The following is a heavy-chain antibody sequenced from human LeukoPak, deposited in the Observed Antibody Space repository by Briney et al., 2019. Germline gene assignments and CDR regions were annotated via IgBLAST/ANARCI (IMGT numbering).Heavy chain of an antibody. V-gene: IGHV3-33*01. CDR1: GFTFSSYG. CDR3: ARWGKGAAAGTTFDY. CDR2: IWYDGSNK. J-gene: IGHJ4*02. Sequence: GGSLRLSCAASGFTFSSYGMHWVRQAPGKGLEWVAVIWYDGSNKYYADSVKGRFTISRDNSKNTLYLQMNSLRAEDTAVYYCARWGKGAAAGTTFDYWGQGTLVTVSS. D-gene: IGHD6-13*01.